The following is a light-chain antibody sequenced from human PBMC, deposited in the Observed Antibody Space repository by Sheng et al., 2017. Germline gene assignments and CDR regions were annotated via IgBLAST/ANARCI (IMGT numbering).Light chain of an antibody. J-gene: IGLJ1*01. V-gene: IGLV3-1*01. Sequence: SYELTQPPSVSVSPGQTASITCSGDKLGDKYACWYQQKPGQSPVLVIYEDNKRPSGIPERFSGSNSGNTATLTISGTQAMDEADYYCQAWDSXSYVFGTGTKVTVL. CDR3: QAWDSXSYV. CDR2: EDN. CDR1: KLGDKY.